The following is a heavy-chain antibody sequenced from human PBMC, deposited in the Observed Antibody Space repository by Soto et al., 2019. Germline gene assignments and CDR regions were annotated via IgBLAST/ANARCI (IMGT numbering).Heavy chain of an antibody. V-gene: IGHV4-39*01. Sequence: QLQLQESGPGLVKASETLSLTCTVSGGSISSNSYYWGWIRQPPGKGLEWIGSIYYSGSTYYNPSLKSRVTISVDTSKTRSSLRVTCVTAADTAVYYCARHRSISPMWGMDVWGQGTTVTVS. J-gene: IGHJ6*02. CDR2: IYYSGST. CDR1: GGSISSNSYY. D-gene: IGHD2-21*01. CDR3: ARHRSISPMWGMDV.